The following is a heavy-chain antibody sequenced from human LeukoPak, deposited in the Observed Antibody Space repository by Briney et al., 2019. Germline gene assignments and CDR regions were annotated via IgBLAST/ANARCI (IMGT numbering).Heavy chain of an antibody. Sequence: GASVNVSCKASGYTFTSYGISWVRQAPGQGLEWMGWISAYNGNTNYAQKLQGRVTMTTDTSTSTAYMELRSLRSDDAAVYYCAREAKDYYDSSGYYYVFDYWGQGTLVTVSS. J-gene: IGHJ4*02. CDR1: GYTFTSYG. V-gene: IGHV1-18*01. CDR3: AREAKDYYDSSGYYYVFDY. D-gene: IGHD3-22*01. CDR2: ISAYNGNT.